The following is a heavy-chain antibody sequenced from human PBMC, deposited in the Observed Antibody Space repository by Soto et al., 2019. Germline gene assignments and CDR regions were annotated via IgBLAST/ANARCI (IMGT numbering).Heavy chain of an antibody. CDR3: TTGPPGNIVVVGYYYYGMDV. CDR1: GFTFSNAW. CDR2: IKSKTDGGTT. J-gene: IGHJ6*02. Sequence: SLRLSCAASGFTFSNAWMSWVRQAPGKGLEWVGRIKSKTDGGTTDYAAPVKGRFTISRDDSKNTLYPQMNSLKTEDTAVYYCTTGPPGNIVVVGYYYYGMDVWGQGTTVTVSS. V-gene: IGHV3-15*01. D-gene: IGHD2-15*01.